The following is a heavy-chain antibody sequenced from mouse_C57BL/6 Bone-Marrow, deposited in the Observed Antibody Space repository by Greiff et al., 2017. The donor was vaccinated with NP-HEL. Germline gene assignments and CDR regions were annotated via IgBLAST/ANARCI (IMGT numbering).Heavy chain of an antibody. CDR3: ASSKFITTGYFDV. J-gene: IGHJ1*03. D-gene: IGHD1-1*01. Sequence: VKLVESGGGLVKPGGSLKLSCAASGFTFSDYGMHWVRQAPEKGLEWVAYISSGSSTIYYADTVKGRFTISRDNAKNTLFLQMTSLRSEDTAMYYCASSKFITTGYFDVWGTGTTVTVSS. CDR1: GFTFSDYG. V-gene: IGHV5-17*01. CDR2: ISSGSSTI.